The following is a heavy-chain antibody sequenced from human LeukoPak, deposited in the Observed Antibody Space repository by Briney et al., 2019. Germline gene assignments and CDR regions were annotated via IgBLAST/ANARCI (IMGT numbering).Heavy chain of an antibody. CDR2: IHYSGNT. CDR1: GGFINSYY. J-gene: IGHJ4*02. D-gene: IGHD6-19*01. V-gene: IGHV4-59*01. CDR3: ARGSGSYPY. Sequence: ETLSLTCTVSGGFINSYYWNWIRQPPGKGLEWIGYIHYSGNTNYNPSLKSRVTISLDTSRDQFSLNLSSVTAADTAVYYCARGSGSYPYWGRGTLVTVSS.